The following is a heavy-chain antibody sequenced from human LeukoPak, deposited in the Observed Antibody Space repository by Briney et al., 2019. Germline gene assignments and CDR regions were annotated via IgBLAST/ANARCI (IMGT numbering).Heavy chain of an antibody. J-gene: IGHJ4*02. Sequence: SETLSLTCAVYGGSFSGYYWSWIRQPPGKGLEWIGEINHSGSTNYNPSLKSRVTISVDTSKNQFSLKLSSVTAADTAVHYCASLTYCSSTSCYVFSDYWGQGTLVTVSS. CDR2: INHSGST. CDR1: GGSFSGYY. V-gene: IGHV4-34*01. D-gene: IGHD2-2*01. CDR3: ASLTYCSSTSCYVFSDY.